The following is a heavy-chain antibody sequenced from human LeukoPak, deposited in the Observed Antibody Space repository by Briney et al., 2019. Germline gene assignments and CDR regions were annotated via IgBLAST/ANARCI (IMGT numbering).Heavy chain of an antibody. Sequence: PGGSLRLSCAASGFTFSSYEMNWVRQAPGKGLEWVSYISSSGSTINYADSVKGRFTISRDNAKNSLYLHMNSLRAEDTAVYYCARDLSITIIPIDYWGQGTLVTVSS. D-gene: IGHD3-3*01. CDR3: ARDLSITIIPIDY. J-gene: IGHJ4*02. CDR1: GFTFSSYE. CDR2: ISSSGSTI. V-gene: IGHV3-48*03.